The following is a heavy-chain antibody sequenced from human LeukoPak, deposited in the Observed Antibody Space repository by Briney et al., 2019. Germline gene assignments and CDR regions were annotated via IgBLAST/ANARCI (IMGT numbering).Heavy chain of an antibody. V-gene: IGHV3-23*01. D-gene: IGHD6-19*01. CDR2: ISGSGGST. CDR3: AKDLFGGQDWQWLVQGRAFDI. J-gene: IGHJ3*02. CDR1: GFTFSSYA. Sequence: GGSLRLSCAASGFTFSSYAMSWVRQAPGKGLEWVSAISGSGGSTYYADSVKGRFTISRDNSKNTLYLQMNSLRAEDTAVYYCAKDLFGGQDWQWLVQGRAFDIWGQGTMVTVSS.